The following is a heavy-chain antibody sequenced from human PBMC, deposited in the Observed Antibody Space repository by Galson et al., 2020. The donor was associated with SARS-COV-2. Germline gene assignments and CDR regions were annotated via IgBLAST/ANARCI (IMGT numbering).Heavy chain of an antibody. Sequence: ASVKVSCKASGYTFTSYGISWVRQAPGQGLEWMGWISAYNGHTNYAQKLQGRVTITTDTSTSTAYMELRSLRSDDTAVYYCALAAAGRDYFDYWGQGTLVTVSS. J-gene: IGHJ4*02. CDR2: ISAYNGHT. D-gene: IGHD6-13*01. CDR3: ALAAAGRDYFDY. V-gene: IGHV1-18*01. CDR1: GYTFTSYG.